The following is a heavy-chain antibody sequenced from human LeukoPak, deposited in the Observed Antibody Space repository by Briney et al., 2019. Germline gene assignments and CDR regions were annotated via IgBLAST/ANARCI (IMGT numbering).Heavy chain of an antibody. D-gene: IGHD6-19*01. Sequence: ASVKVSCKASGYTFTGYYMHWVRQAPGQGLEWMGWINPNSGGTNYAQKFQGRVTMTRDTSISTACMELSRLRSDDTAVYYCARDEPGGHPQWLVYYFDYWGQGTLVTVSS. CDR3: ARDEPGGHPQWLVYYFDY. J-gene: IGHJ4*02. CDR1: GYTFTGYY. CDR2: INPNSGGT. V-gene: IGHV1-2*02.